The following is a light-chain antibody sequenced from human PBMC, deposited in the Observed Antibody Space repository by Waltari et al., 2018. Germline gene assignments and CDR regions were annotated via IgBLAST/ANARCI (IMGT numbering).Light chain of an antibody. CDR2: EVS. V-gene: IGLV2-23*02. CDR1: SSDIGSFNL. CDR3: CSYAGTIPFV. Sequence: QSALTQTASLSGSPGQSLTISCTGTSSDIGSFNLVPWYQQHPGKAPKLMIYEVSQRPSGVSNRFSGSKSANTASLTISGLQAEDEADYYCCSYAGTIPFVFGTGTKVTVL. J-gene: IGLJ1*01.